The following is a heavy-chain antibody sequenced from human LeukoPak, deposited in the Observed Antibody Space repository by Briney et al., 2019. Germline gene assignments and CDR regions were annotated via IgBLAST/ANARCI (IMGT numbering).Heavy chain of an antibody. V-gene: IGHV3-72*01. CDR1: GFPFSDHY. J-gene: IGHJ4*02. D-gene: IGHD3-9*01. Sequence: GGSLRLSCAGSGFPFSDHYMDWVRQAPGKGLEWVGRTRNKARSYTTDYAASVKGRFTISRDASKNSVYLQMNSLKTEDTAVYYCASTYYDILTGIRDFDYWGQGTLVTVSS. CDR3: ASTYYDILTGIRDFDY. CDR2: TRNKARSYTT.